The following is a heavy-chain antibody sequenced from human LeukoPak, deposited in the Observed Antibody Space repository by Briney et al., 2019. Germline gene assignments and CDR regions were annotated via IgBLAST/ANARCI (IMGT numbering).Heavy chain of an antibody. CDR3: ARDHDSGGGGGH. V-gene: IGHV3-30*02. J-gene: IGHJ4*02. D-gene: IGHD1-26*01. CDR1: GFTFSSYG. CDR2: IRYDGSNK. Sequence: GGSLRLSCAASGFTFSSYGMHWVRQAPGKGLEWVAFIRYDGSNKYYADSVKGRFTISRDNSKSTLYLQMNSLRTEDTAVYFCARDHDSGGGGGHWGQGTLVTVSS.